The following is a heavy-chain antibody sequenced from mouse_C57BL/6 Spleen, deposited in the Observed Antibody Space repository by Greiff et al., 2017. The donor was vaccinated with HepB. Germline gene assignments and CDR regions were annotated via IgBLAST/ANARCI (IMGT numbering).Heavy chain of an antibody. V-gene: IGHV1-81*01. CDR3: ASGNYRFAY. Sequence: QVQLQQSGAELARPGASVKLSCKASGYTFTSYGISWVKQRTGQGLEWIGEIYPRSGNTYYNEKFKGKATLTADKSSSTAYMELRSLTSEDSAVYFCASGNYRFAYWGQGTLVTVSA. CDR1: GYTFTSYG. J-gene: IGHJ3*01. CDR2: IYPRSGNT. D-gene: IGHD2-1*01.